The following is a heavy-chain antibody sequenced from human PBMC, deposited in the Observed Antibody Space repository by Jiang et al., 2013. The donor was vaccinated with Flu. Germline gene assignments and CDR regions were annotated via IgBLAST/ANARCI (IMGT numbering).Heavy chain of an antibody. CDR3: ARVSGGAPVYYFDY. CDR2: ISVYNGNT. D-gene: IGHD2-8*02. Sequence: GAEVKKPGASVKVSCKASGYTFTSHGINWVRQAPGQGLEWMGWISVYNGNTIYARKFQDRVTMTADTSTSSAYMELRSLGSDDTAVYYCARVSGGAPVYYFDYWGQGALVTVSS. J-gene: IGHJ4*02. V-gene: IGHV1-18*01. CDR1: GYTFTSHG.